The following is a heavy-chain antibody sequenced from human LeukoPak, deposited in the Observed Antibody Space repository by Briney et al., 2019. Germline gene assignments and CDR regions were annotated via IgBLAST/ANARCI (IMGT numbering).Heavy chain of an antibody. CDR2: INPSGGST. J-gene: IGHJ4*02. Sequence: ASVKVSCKASGYTFTSCYMHWVRQAPGQGLEWMGIINPSGGSTSYAQKFQGRVTMTRDTSISTAYMELSRLRSDDTAVYYCARGPTSYGGNSFDYWGQGTLVTVSS. CDR3: ARGPTSYGGNSFDY. V-gene: IGHV1-46*01. D-gene: IGHD4-23*01. CDR1: GYTFTSCY.